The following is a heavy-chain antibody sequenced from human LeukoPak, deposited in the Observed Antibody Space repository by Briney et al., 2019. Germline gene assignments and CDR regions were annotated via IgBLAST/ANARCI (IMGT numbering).Heavy chain of an antibody. CDR2: INSDGSIT. V-gene: IGHV3-74*01. D-gene: IGHD7-27*01. Sequence: GGSLRLSCAASGLSFSSYWMHWVRHAPGKGLVWVSHINSDGSITTYADSVKGRFTISRDNGKDSLYLQMNGLRDEDTAVYYCVRVDWGSFAFDIWGQGTMVIVSS. J-gene: IGHJ3*02. CDR1: GLSFSSYW. CDR3: VRVDWGSFAFDI.